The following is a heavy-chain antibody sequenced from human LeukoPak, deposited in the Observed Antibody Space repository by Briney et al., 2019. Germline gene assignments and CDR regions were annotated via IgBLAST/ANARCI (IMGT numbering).Heavy chain of an antibody. CDR1: GGSISSSNW. Sequence: SETLSLTCAVSGGSISSSNWWSWVRQPPGKGLEWIGEIYHSGSTNYNPSLKSRVTISVDKSKNQFSLKLSSVTAADTAVYYCARVSYDILTGYYRDAFDIWGQGTMVTVSS. CDR2: IYHSGST. J-gene: IGHJ3*02. CDR3: ARVSYDILTGYYRDAFDI. D-gene: IGHD3-9*01. V-gene: IGHV4-4*02.